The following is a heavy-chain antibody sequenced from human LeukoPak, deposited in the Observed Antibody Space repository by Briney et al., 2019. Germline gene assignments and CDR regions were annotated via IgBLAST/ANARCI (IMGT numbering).Heavy chain of an antibody. Sequence: AGGSLRLSCAASGSTFDDYAMHWVRQAPGKGLEWVSYISSSGSTIYYADSVRGRFTISRDNAKNSLYLQMNSLRAEDTAVYYCARIMVATTREAFDYWGQGTLVTVSS. V-gene: IGHV3-48*03. CDR3: ARIMVATTREAFDY. CDR2: ISSSGSTI. CDR1: GSTFDDYA. D-gene: IGHD5-12*01. J-gene: IGHJ4*02.